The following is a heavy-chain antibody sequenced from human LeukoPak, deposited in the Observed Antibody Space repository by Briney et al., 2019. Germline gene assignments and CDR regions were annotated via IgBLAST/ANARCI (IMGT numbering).Heavy chain of an antibody. Sequence: PGGSLGLSCAAPGFTLNGYWMHWVRQAPGKGLVWVSRINSDGSTTSYADSVKGRFTISRDNSENTLYLQMNSLRAEDTAVYYCASLPNYYDSSGLCDYWGQGTLVTVSS. CDR3: ASLPNYYDSSGLCDY. CDR1: GFTLNGYW. V-gene: IGHV3-74*01. J-gene: IGHJ4*02. CDR2: INSDGSTT. D-gene: IGHD3-22*01.